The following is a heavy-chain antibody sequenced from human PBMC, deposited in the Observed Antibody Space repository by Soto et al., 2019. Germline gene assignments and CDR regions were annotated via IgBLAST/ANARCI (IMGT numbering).Heavy chain of an antibody. CDR3: ARNMDYYYGRGSGNGHGV. V-gene: IGHV1-2*02. J-gene: IGHJ6*02. D-gene: IGHD3-10*02. Sequence: QVQLVQSGAEVKEPGDSVRVSCEASGYTFTAYYIHWVRQAPGQGLEWMGWINPKFGDTTYAQDFQSRVSMTRDMSISTVYMELSSLTSDDTAIYYCARNMDYYYGRGSGNGHGVWGQGTTVTVFS. CDR2: INPKFGDT. CDR1: GYTFTAYY.